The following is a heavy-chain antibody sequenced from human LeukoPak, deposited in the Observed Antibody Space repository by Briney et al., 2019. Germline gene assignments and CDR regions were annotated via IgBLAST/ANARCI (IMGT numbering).Heavy chain of an antibody. CDR3: ARALRGIAARLYPY. CDR2: INHSGST. J-gene: IGHJ4*02. CDR1: GGSFSGYY. D-gene: IGHD6-6*01. Sequence: SETLSLTCAVYGGSFSGYYWSWIRQPPGKGLEWIGEINHSGSTNYNPSLKSRVTISVDTSKNQFSLKLSSVTAADTAVYYCARALRGIAARLYPYWGQGTLDTVSS. V-gene: IGHV4-34*01.